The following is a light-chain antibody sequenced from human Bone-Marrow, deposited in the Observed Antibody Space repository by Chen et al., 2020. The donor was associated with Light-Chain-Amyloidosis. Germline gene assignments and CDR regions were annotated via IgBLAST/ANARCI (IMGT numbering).Light chain of an antibody. V-gene: IGKV3-20*01. CDR3: QQYGTSPLT. J-gene: IGKJ4*01. CDR1: QSSSSNY. Sequence: EIVLTQSPGTLSLSPGEGANLSCRASQSSSSNYLTWYQPKFGQAPRLLSYGSSSRATCSPDRLTGSGSGADFTRTINRLEPDDLARYYGQQYGTSPLTFGGGTKVEIK. CDR2: GSS.